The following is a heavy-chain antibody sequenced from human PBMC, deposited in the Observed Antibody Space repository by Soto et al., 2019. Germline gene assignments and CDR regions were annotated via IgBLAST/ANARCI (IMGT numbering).Heavy chain of an antibody. Sequence: GASVKVSCKASGYRFRSYYVHWVRQAPGQGLEWIAVVNPANGRTTYAETFHGRITITTDTSTSIVFMELSSLRSEDTAVYFCARDTSRRQIYHGMDVWGQGTTVTVSS. V-gene: IGHV1-46*01. CDR1: GYRFRSYY. CDR2: VNPANGRT. J-gene: IGHJ6*02. D-gene: IGHD1-1*01. CDR3: ARDTSRRQIYHGMDV.